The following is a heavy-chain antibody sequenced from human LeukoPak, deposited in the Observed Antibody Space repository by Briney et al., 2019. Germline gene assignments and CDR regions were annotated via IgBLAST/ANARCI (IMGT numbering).Heavy chain of an antibody. CDR1: GVSISSYY. V-gene: IGHV4-59*01. CDR2: IHYSGST. CDR3: ARGIDYGGNSDY. Sequence: SETLSLTCTVSGVSISSYYWSWIRQPPGKGLEWIGYIHYSGSTNYNPSLKSRVTISVDTSKNQFSLKLSSVTAADTAVYYCARGIDYGGNSDYWGQGTLVTVSS. D-gene: IGHD4-23*01. J-gene: IGHJ4*02.